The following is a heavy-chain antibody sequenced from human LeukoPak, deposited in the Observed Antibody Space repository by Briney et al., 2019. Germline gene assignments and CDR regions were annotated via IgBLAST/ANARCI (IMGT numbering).Heavy chain of an antibody. D-gene: IGHD5/OR15-5a*01. V-gene: IGHV4-59*08. CDR3: ATEQVSASAWGFDY. J-gene: IGHJ4*02. Sequence: SETLSLTCTVSGGSIRSYYWSWIRQPPGKGLGWIGYMHHSGSTKHNPYLKSRVTISVDTSKSQFSLKLSSVTAADTAVYYCATEQVSASAWGFDYWGQGSLVSVSS. CDR1: GGSIRSYY. CDR2: MHHSGST.